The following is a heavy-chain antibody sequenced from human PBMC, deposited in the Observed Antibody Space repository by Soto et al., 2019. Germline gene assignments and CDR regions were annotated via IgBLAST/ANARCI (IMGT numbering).Heavy chain of an antibody. CDR3: ATGYYDSSGYPSMDV. V-gene: IGHV1-24*01. J-gene: IGHJ6*02. CDR2: FDPEDGET. Sequence: ASVKVSCKASGYTFTSYYMHWVRQAPGQGLEWMGGFDPEDGETIYAQKFQGRVTMTEDTSTDTAYMELSSLRSEDTAVYYCATGYYDSSGYPSMDVWGQGTTVTVSS. CDR1: GYTFTSYY. D-gene: IGHD3-22*01.